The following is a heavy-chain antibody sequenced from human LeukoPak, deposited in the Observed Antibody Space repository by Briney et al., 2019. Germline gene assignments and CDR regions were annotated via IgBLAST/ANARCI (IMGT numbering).Heavy chain of an antibody. CDR2: ISSNGGST. CDR3: VKALGYCSGGSCLAFDI. V-gene: IGHV3-64D*06. Sequence: GESLRLSCAASGFTFSNYAMHWVRQAPGKGLEYVSAISSNGGSTYYADSVKGRFTISRDNSKNMLYLQMSSLRTEDTAVYYCVKALGYCSGGSCLAFDIWGQGTMVTVSS. D-gene: IGHD2-15*01. J-gene: IGHJ3*02. CDR1: GFTFSNYA.